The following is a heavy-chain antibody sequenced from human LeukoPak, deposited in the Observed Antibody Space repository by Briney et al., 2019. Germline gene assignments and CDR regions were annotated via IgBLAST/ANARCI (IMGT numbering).Heavy chain of an antibody. J-gene: IGHJ4*02. CDR1: GGSISSSNW. CDR2: IYHSGST. V-gene: IGHV4-4*02. Sequence: PSETLSLTCAVSGGSISSSNWWSWVRQPPGQGLEWIGEIYHSGSTNYNPSLKSRVTISVDKSKNQFSLKLSSVTAADTAVYYCARHREEGDLDFDYWGQGTLVTVSS. CDR3: ARHREEGDLDFDY. D-gene: IGHD3-16*01.